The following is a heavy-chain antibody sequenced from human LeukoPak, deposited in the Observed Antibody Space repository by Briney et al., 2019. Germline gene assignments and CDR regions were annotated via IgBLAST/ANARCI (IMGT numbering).Heavy chain of an antibody. J-gene: IGHJ6*03. D-gene: IGHD2-2*01. CDR2: IYYSGST. CDR1: GGSISSGDYY. V-gene: IGHV4-30-4*08. Sequence: PSETLSLTCTVSGGSISSGDYYWRWIRQPPGKGLKWIGYIYYSGSTYYNPSLKSRVTISVDTSKNQFSLKLSSVTAADTAVYYCARGLDCSSTSCYTYYYMDVWGKGTTVTVSS. CDR3: ARGLDCSSTSCYTYYYMDV.